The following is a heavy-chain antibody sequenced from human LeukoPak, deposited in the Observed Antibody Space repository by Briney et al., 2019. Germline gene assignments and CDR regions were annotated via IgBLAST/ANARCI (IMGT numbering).Heavy chain of an antibody. V-gene: IGHV3-30-3*01. D-gene: IGHD6-13*01. CDR3: VASSSHGGYYYMDV. J-gene: IGHJ6*03. Sequence: GRSLRLSCAASGFTFSSYAMHWVRQAPGKGLEWVAVISYDGSNKYYADSVKGRFTISRDNAKNSLYLQMNSLRAEDTAVYYCVASSSHGGYYYMDVWGKGTTVTVSS. CDR2: ISYDGSNK. CDR1: GFTFSSYA.